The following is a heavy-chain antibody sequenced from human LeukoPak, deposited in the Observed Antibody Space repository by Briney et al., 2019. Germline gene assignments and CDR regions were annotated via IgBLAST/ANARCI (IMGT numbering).Heavy chain of an antibody. V-gene: IGHV3-21*01. J-gene: IGHJ4*02. CDR3: TRDGSAWSRDL. Sequence: GGSLRLSCAASGFTFSPYGMTWVRQAPGKGLEWVATITSSGPYMYYADSLKGRFTISRDNAKKSIFLQMDSLRAEDTAVYYCTRDGSAWSRDLWGQGTLVPVSS. CDR1: GFTFSPYG. D-gene: IGHD6-19*01. CDR2: ITSSGPYM.